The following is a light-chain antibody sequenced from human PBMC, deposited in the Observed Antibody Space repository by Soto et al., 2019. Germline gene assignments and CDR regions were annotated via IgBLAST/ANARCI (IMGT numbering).Light chain of an antibody. V-gene: IGKV4-1*01. CDR3: QQYYSTPQT. CDR2: WAS. Sequence: DIVMTQSPDSLAVSLGERATINCKSSQSVLHSSNNKNYLAWFQQKPGQPPKLLIYWASTRESGVPGRFSGSGSGTEFTLTISSLQAEDVAVYSCQQYYSTPQTFGQGTKVEIK. J-gene: IGKJ1*01. CDR1: QSVLHSSNNKNY.